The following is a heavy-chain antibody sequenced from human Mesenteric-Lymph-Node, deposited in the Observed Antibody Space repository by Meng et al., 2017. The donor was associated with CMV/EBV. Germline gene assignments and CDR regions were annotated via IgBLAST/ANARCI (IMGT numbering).Heavy chain of an antibody. Sequence: ASVKVSCKASGTTFSHYDMNWVRQASGQGLEWMGWMNPNSGNTGYAQKFQGRVTMTRNTSISTAYMELSSLRSEDTAVYYCARGPLLRFLEWLPSYYYYYGMDVWGQGTTVTVSS. V-gene: IGHV1-8*01. J-gene: IGHJ6*02. CDR2: MNPNSGNT. D-gene: IGHD3-3*01. CDR1: GTTFSHYD. CDR3: ARGPLLRFLEWLPSYYYYYGMDV.